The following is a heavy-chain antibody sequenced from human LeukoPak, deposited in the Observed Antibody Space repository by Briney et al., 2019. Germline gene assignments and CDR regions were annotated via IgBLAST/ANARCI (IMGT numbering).Heavy chain of an antibody. V-gene: IGHV1-8*01. D-gene: IGHD3-9*01. CDR2: MNPNSGNT. J-gene: IGHJ5*02. CDR3: ARGQRSYYDILTGYYMDNWFDP. Sequence: GASVKVSCKASGYTFTSYDINWVRQATGQGLEWMGWMNPNSGNTGYAQKLQGRVTMTRNTSISTAYMELSGMRSEDTAVYYCARGQRSYYDILTGYYMDNWFDPWGQGTLVTVSS. CDR1: GYTFTSYD.